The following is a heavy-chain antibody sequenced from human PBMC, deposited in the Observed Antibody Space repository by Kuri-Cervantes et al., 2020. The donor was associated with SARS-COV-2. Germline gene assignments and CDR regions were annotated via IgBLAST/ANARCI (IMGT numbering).Heavy chain of an antibody. CDR2: ISAYNGNT. Sequence: ASVKVSCKASGYTFTSYGISWVRQAPGQGLEWMGWISAYNGNTNYAQNLQGRVTMTIDTSTSTAYMELRSLRSDDTAVYYCARDERMGDYFDYWGQGTLVHGAS. CDR1: GYTFTSYG. CDR3: ARDERMGDYFDY. J-gene: IGHJ4*02. D-gene: IGHD3-16*01. V-gene: IGHV1-18*01.